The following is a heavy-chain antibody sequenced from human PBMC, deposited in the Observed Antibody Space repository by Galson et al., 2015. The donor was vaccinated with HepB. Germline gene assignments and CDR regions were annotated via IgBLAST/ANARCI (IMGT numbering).Heavy chain of an antibody. D-gene: IGHD3-22*01. J-gene: IGHJ4*02. V-gene: IGHV3-30-3*01. CDR1: GFTFSSYA. CDR3: ARVVYDSSGSDY. CDR2: ISYDGSNK. Sequence: SLRLSCAASGFTFSSYAMHWVRQAPGKGLEWVAVISYDGSNKYYADSVKGRFTISRDNSKNTLYLQMNSLRVEDTAVYYCARVVYDSSGSDYWGQGTLVTVSS.